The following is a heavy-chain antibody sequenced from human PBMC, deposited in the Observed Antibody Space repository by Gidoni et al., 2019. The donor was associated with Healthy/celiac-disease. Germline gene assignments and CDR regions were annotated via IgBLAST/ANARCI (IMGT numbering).Heavy chain of an antibody. D-gene: IGHD4-17*01. Sequence: EVQLLESGGGLVQPGGSLRLSCAASGFTFSSYAMSWVRQAPGKGLELVSAISGSGGSTYYADSVKGRFTISRDNSKNTLYLQMNSLRAEDTAVYYCAKDTARQYYYYGMDVWGQGTTVTVSS. CDR2: ISGSGGST. V-gene: IGHV3-23*01. CDR3: AKDTARQYYYYGMDV. CDR1: GFTFSSYA. J-gene: IGHJ6*02.